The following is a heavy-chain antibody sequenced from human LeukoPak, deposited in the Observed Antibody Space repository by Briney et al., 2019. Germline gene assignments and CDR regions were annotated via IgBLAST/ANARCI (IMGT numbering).Heavy chain of an antibody. J-gene: IGHJ5*02. CDR3: TKRAGPISGSYDYFDP. CDR1: GGSISGYY. Sequence: PSETLSLTCTASGGSISGYYRSWIRQPPGQGLEWIAYIHSSGYTNYNPSLKSRVTISVDTSKNQFSLKVTSVTAADTAMCYCTKRAGPISGSYDYFDPWGQGTLVTVSS. CDR2: IHSSGYT. D-gene: IGHD1-26*01. V-gene: IGHV4-4*09.